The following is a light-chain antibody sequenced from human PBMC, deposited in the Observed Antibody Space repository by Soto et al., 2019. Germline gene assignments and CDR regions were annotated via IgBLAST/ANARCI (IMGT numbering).Light chain of an antibody. Sequence: DIQLAQSPSSLSASVGDRVTIPCQAIQDVSKYLTWYQQKPGQAPKLLIYDASNLETGIPSRFSGSGSGTNFSLTITSLQPEDIATYYCQQYENLPLTFGGGTKVDIK. J-gene: IGKJ4*01. CDR3: QQYENLPLT. CDR2: DAS. V-gene: IGKV1-33*01. CDR1: QDVSKY.